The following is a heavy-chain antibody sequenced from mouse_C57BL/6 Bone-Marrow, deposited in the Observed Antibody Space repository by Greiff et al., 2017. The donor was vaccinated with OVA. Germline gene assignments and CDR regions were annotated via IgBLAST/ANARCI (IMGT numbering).Heavy chain of an antibody. J-gene: IGHJ2*01. CDR2: ISSGGSYT. D-gene: IGHD1-1*01. CDR3: ARQSGSSYAYYFDY. V-gene: IGHV5-6*02. CDR1: GFTFSSYG. Sequence: DVMLVESGGDLVKPGGSLKLSCAASGFTFSSYGMSWVRQTPDKRLEWVATISSGGSYTYYPDSVKGRFTISRDNAKNTLYLQMSSLKSEDTAMYYCARQSGSSYAYYFDYWGQGTTLTVSS.